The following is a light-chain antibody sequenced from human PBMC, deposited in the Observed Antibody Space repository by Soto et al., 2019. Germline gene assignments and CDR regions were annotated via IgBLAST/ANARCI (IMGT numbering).Light chain of an antibody. Sequence: DIHLTQSRSFLSASVGDRVTVTCRASQDISSFLAWYHQTPGKAPNLLIYAASTLQSGVPSRFSGSGSGTEFTFTISSLQPEDFATYYCQQLYSYPLTFGGGTKVDIK. CDR3: QQLYSYPLT. J-gene: IGKJ4*01. CDR2: AAS. CDR1: QDISSF. V-gene: IGKV1-9*01.